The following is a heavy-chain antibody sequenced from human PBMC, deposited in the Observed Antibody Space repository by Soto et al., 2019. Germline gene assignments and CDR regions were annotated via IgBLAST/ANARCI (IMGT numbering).Heavy chain of an antibody. CDR1: GYTFTGYY. D-gene: IGHD2-2*01. CDR2: INPNSGGT. CDR3: AREDIVLVPAAPYYYYYGMAV. Sequence: ASVKVSCKASGYTFTGYYMHWVRQAPGQGLEWMGWINPNSGGTNYAQKFQGWVTMTRDTSISTAYMELSRLRSDDTAVYYCAREDIVLVPAAPYYYYYGMAVWGQGTTVTVSS. V-gene: IGHV1-2*04. J-gene: IGHJ6*02.